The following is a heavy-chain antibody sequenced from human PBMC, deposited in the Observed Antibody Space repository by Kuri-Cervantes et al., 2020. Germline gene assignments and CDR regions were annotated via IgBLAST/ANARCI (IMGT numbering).Heavy chain of an antibody. J-gene: IGHJ4*02. CDR2: ISSSSSSI. D-gene: IGHD3-22*01. Sequence: GGSLRLSCAASGFTFSSYNMNWVRQAPGKGLEWVSYISSSSSSIHYADPVKGRFTISRDNAKNSLYLQMNNLRDEDTAVYYCASRPDSSGFRWGQGTLVTVSS. CDR3: ASRPDSSGFR. V-gene: IGHV3-48*02. CDR1: GFTFSSYN.